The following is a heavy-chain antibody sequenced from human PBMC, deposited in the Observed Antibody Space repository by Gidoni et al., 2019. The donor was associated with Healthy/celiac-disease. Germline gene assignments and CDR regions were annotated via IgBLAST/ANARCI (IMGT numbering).Heavy chain of an antibody. CDR1: GYSISSGYY. V-gene: IGHV4-38-2*02. CDR2: IYHSGST. Sequence: QVQLQESGPGLVKPSETLSLTCTVSGYSISSGYYWGWIRQPPGQGLEWIGSIYHSGSTYYNPSLKSRVTISVDTSKNQFSLKLSSVTAADTAVYYCARVRQQLVRDAFDIWGQGTMVTVSS. CDR3: ARVRQQLVRDAFDI. J-gene: IGHJ3*02. D-gene: IGHD6-13*01.